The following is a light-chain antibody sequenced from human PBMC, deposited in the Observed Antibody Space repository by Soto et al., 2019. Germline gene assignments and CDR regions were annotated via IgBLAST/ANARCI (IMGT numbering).Light chain of an antibody. Sequence: EIVLTQSPATLSFSPGERATLSCRASPSVSSYLAWYQQKAGQAPRLLIYDASNRATGIPARFSGSGSGTDFTLTISSLEPEDFAVYYCQQRSNWPWTFGQGTKVEIK. CDR2: DAS. J-gene: IGKJ1*01. CDR3: QQRSNWPWT. V-gene: IGKV3-11*01. CDR1: PSVSSY.